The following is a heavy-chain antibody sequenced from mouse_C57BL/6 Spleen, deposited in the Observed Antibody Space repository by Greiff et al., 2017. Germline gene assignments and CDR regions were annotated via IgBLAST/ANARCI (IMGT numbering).Heavy chain of an antibody. D-gene: IGHD1-1*01. CDR2: IHPSDSDT. CDR3: AIEIPHYYGSSHWYFDV. Sequence: QVQLKQPGAELVKPGASVKVSCKASGYTFTSYWMHWVKQRPGQGLEWIGRIHPSDSDTNYNQKFKGKATLTVDKSSSTAYMQLSSLTSEDSAVYYCAIEIPHYYGSSHWYFDVWGTGTTVTVSS. V-gene: IGHV1-74*01. J-gene: IGHJ1*03. CDR1: GYTFTSYW.